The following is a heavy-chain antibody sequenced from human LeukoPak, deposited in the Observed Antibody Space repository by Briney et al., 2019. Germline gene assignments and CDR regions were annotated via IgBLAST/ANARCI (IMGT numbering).Heavy chain of an antibody. CDR1: GFTFSSYD. CDR2: VTASGGST. J-gene: IGHJ6*02. Sequence: GGSLRLSCAASGFTFSSYDMSWVRQAPGKGLEWVSAVTASGGSTNYGDSVKGRFTISRDNSKNTLYLQMNSLRAEDTALYYCAKDIYGSGSRHYYYGMDVWGQGTTVTVSS. V-gene: IGHV3-23*01. CDR3: AKDIYGSGSRHYYYGMDV. D-gene: IGHD3-10*01.